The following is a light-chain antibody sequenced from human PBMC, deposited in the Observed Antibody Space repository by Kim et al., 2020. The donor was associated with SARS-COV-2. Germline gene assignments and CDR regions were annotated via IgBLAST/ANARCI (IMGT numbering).Light chain of an antibody. CDR3: HHSSDWTLT. J-gene: IGKJ4*01. CDR2: DAS. CDR1: QSVNTF. V-gene: IGKV3-11*01. Sequence: EIVLTQSPANLSLSPGERATLSCRASQSVNTFLAWYQQKPGQAPRLLIYDASNRATGIPARFSGSGSGTDFTLTISTLEPEDFAVYYCHHSSDWTLTFGGGTKLEIK.